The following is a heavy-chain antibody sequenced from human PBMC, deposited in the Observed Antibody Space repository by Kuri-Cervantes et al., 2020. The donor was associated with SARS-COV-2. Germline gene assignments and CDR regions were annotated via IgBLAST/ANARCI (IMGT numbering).Heavy chain of an antibody. CDR2: ISYDGSNK. CDR3: AREEWLLSSDYYYYYYGMDV. D-gene: IGHD3-3*01. Sequence: GESLKISCAASGFTFSSYAMHWVRQAPGKGLEWVAVISYDGSNKYYADSVKGRFTISRDNSKNTLYLQMNSLRAEETAVYYCAREEWLLSSDYYYYYYGMDVWGQGTTVTVSS. CDR1: GFTFSSYA. V-gene: IGHV3-30-3*01. J-gene: IGHJ6*02.